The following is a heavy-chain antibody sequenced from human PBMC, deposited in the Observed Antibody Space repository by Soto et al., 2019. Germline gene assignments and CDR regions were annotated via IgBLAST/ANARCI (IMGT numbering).Heavy chain of an antibody. D-gene: IGHD5-12*01. V-gene: IGHV1-18*04. CDR1: GYTFNHYA. CDR3: ARDIVATIQGNY. J-gene: IGHJ4*02. Sequence: QVQLVQSGPEVRKPGASVKVSCKASGYTFNHYAISWVRQAPGRGLEWMGWISAYNGNTNYAQKLEGRVTVTTDASTSKTYLEVRSLRTDDTAVYYCARDIVATIQGNYWGQGSLVNVSS. CDR2: ISAYNGNT.